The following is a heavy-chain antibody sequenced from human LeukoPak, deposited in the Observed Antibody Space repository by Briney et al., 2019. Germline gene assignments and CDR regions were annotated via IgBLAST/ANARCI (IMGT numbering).Heavy chain of an antibody. V-gene: IGHV3-48*03. CDR1: GFTFSSYE. D-gene: IGHD2-15*01. CDR2: ISSSGSTI. CDR3: ARFDGVAANFDY. Sequence: GGSLRLSCAASGFTFSSYEMNWVRKAPGTGLEWVSYISSSGSTIYYADSVKGRFTISRDNAKNSLYLQMNSLRAEDTAVYYCARFDGVAANFDYWGQGTLVTVSS. J-gene: IGHJ4*02.